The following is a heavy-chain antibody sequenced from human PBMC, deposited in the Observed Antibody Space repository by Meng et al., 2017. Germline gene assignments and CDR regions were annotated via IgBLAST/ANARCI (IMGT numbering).Heavy chain of an antibody. CDR3: ARATELTVRHTAMVTRGPLED. V-gene: IGHV3-21*01. J-gene: IGHJ4*02. Sequence: GESLKISCAASGFTFSSYSMNWVRQAPGKGLEWVSSISSSSSYIYYADSVKGRFTISRDNAKNSLYLQMNSLRAEDTAVYYCARATELTVRHTAMVTRGPLEDWGQGTLVTVSS. D-gene: IGHD5-18*01. CDR2: ISSSSSYI. CDR1: GFTFSSYS.